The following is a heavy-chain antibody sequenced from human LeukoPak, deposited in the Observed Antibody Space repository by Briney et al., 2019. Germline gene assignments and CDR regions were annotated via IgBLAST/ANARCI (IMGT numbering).Heavy chain of an antibody. D-gene: IGHD3-10*01. CDR2: INPSGGST. Sequence: ASVKVSCKASGYTFTSYYMHWVRQAPGQGLEWMGIINPSGGSTSYAQKFQGRVTMTRDTSTSTVYMELSSLRSEDTAVYYCAREAYYYGSGSYYNVSGMDVWGQGTTVTVSS. V-gene: IGHV1-46*01. CDR3: AREAYYYGSGSYYNVSGMDV. CDR1: GYTFTSYY. J-gene: IGHJ6*02.